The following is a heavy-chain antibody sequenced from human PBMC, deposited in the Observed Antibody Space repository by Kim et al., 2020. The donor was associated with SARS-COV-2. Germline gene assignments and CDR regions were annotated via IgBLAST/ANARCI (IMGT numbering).Heavy chain of an antibody. CDR1: GFDFGSYA. V-gene: IGHV3-23*01. J-gene: IGHJ6*02. CDR3: VRSNDMDF. CDR2: IGNRGEIT. D-gene: IGHD2-8*01. Sequence: GGSLRLSCAASGFDFGSYAMTWVRQAPGKGLEWVSHIGNRGEITFYADSLKGRFTMSRDNYKNMVYLQMNSLRADDTAVYYCVRSNDMDFWGQGTTVTVSS.